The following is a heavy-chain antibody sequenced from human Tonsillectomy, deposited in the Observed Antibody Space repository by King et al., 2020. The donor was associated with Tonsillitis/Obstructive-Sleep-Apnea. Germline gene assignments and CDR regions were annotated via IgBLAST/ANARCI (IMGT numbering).Heavy chain of an antibody. CDR2: ISYDGSKT. CDR3: ASPYTSGWPIYDF. J-gene: IGHJ4*02. CDR1: GFTFSSYV. V-gene: IGHV3-30*04. D-gene: IGHD6-19*01. Sequence: VQLVESGGGVVQPGRSLRLSCAASGFTFSSYVMHWVRQAPGRGLEWVALISYDGSKTYYADSVKGRFTISRDNSKNTQYLQMNSPRADDTAIYYCASPYTSGWPIYDFWGQGTLVTVSS.